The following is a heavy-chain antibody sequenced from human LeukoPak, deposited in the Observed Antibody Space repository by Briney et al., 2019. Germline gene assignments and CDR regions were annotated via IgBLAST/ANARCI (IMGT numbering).Heavy chain of an antibody. CDR2: ISWNSGSI. Sequence: PGGAFRLFCAASGLTFDDYAMHWVRQAPGKGLEWVSGISWNSGSIGYADSVKGRFTISRDNAKNSVYLQMNSLRAEDTALYYCAKGVSGWYRGFDYWGQGTLVTDSS. D-gene: IGHD6-19*01. CDR1: GLTFDDYA. CDR3: AKGVSGWYRGFDY. V-gene: IGHV3-9*01. J-gene: IGHJ4*02.